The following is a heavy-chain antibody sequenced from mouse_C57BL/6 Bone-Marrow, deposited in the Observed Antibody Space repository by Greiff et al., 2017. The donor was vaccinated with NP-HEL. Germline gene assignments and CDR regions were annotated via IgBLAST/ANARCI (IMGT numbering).Heavy chain of an antibody. CDR1: GFNIKDDY. CDR2: IDPENGDT. V-gene: IGHV14-4*01. CDR3: TTEGITTVVFDY. J-gene: IGHJ2*01. D-gene: IGHD1-1*01. Sequence: VQLKESGAELVRPGASVKLSCTASGFNIKDDYMHWVKQRPEQGLEWIGWIDPENGDTEYASKFQGKATITADSSSNTAYLQLSSLTSEDTAVYYGTTEGITTVVFDYWGQGTTLTVSS.